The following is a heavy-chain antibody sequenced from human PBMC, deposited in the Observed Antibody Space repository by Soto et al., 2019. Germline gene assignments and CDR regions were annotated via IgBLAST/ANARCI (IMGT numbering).Heavy chain of an antibody. J-gene: IGHJ3*02. D-gene: IGHD6-19*01. CDR1: GFSFSGLW. CDR3: TSLSIAGAHFACDS. CDR2: ISHDGSST. Sequence: EVQLVESGGGLVQPGGSMRLSCAASGFSFSGLWVHWVRQAAGAGLVWVSRISHDGSSTSYADSVEGRFTITRDNSRNTVYRQMNSLRVEEKAVYYCTSLSIAGAHFACDSWGQGTMVTVSA. V-gene: IGHV3-74*01.